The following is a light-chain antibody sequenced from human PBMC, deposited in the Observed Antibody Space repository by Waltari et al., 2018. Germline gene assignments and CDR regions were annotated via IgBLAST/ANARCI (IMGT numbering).Light chain of an antibody. CDR1: LGVRSN. J-gene: IGKJ2*01. CDR3: QQYHNWPYT. V-gene: IGKV3-15*01. CDR2: GAS. Sequence: VMTQSPGTLSVSPGESATLSCRASLGVRSNLAWYQQKPGQAPRLLIYGASTRATGTPARFSGSGSGTEFTLTISSLQSEDFAVYYCQQYHNWPYTFGQGTKLEIK.